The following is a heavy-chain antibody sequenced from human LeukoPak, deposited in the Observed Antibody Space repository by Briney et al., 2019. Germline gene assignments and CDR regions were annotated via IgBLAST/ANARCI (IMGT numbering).Heavy chain of an antibody. Sequence: ASVKVSCKASGYTFTSYGISWVRQAPGQGLEWMGWISAYNGNTNYAQKLQGRVTMTTDTSTSTAYMELRSLRSDDTAVYYCARGCPPEDGYCSRGSCYSWCWFDPWGQGTLVTVSS. D-gene: IGHD2-15*01. CDR3: ARGCPPEDGYCSRGSCYSWCWFDP. CDR1: GYTFTSYG. V-gene: IGHV1-18*01. CDR2: ISAYNGNT. J-gene: IGHJ5*02.